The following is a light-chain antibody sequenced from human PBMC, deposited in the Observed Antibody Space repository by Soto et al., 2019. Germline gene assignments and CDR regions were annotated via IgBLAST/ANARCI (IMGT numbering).Light chain of an antibody. CDR1: QSISSW. CDR3: QQYQSYSRT. Sequence: DIQMTQSPSSLSAYLGDRVTITCRASQSISSWLAWYQQKPGKAPKLLIYDASSLESGVPSRFSGSGSGTEFTLTISSLKPDDFATYYCQQYQSYSRTFGQGTKVNIK. V-gene: IGKV1-5*01. J-gene: IGKJ1*01. CDR2: DAS.